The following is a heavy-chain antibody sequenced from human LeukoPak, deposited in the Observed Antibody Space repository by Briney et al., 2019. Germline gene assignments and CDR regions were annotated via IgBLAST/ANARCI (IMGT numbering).Heavy chain of an antibody. D-gene: IGHD2-2*01. CDR2: IYYSGST. V-gene: IGHV4-39*01. J-gene: IGHJ5*02. CDR3: ARHLNLLYCSSTSCPNWFDP. Sequence: SSETLSLTCTVSGGSISSSSYYWGWIRQPPGKGLEWIGSIYYSGSTYYNPSLKSRVTISVDTSKNQFSLKLSSVTAADTAVYYCARHLNLLYCSSTSCPNWFDPWGQGTLVTVSS. CDR1: GGSISSSSYY.